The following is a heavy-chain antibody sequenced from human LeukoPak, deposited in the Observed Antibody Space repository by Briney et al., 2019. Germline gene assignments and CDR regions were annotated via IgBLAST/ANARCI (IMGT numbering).Heavy chain of an antibody. D-gene: IGHD5-18*01. J-gene: IGHJ4*02. CDR2: IYYSGGT. CDR1: GGSISSSSYF. V-gene: IGHV4-39*07. CDR3: ARDEGYSYGYSEVDY. Sequence: SETLSLICTVSGGSISSSSYFWGWIRQPPGKGLEWIGSIYYSGGTYYNPSLNSRVTISVDTSKNQFSLKLSSVTAADTAVYYCARDEGYSYGYSEVDYWGQGTLVTVSS.